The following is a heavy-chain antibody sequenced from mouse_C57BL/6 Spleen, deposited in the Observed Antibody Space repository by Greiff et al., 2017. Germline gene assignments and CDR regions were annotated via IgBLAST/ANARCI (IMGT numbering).Heavy chain of an antibody. CDR2: IYPGDGDT. CDR3: ARRDDYFDY. V-gene: IGHV1-82*01. Sequence: VKLQESGPELVKPGASVKLSCKASGYAFSSSWMNWVKQRPGKGLEWIGRIYPGDGDTNYNGKFKGKATLTADKSSSTAYMQLSSLTSEDSAVYFCARRDDYFDYWGQGTTLTVSS. J-gene: IGHJ2*01. CDR1: GYAFSSSW.